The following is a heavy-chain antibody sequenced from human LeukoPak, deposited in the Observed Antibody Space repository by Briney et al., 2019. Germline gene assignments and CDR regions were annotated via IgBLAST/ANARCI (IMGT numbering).Heavy chain of an antibody. CDR1: GGSISSSSYY. Sequence: PSETLSLTCTVSGGSISSSSYYWGWIRQPPGKGLEWIGSIYYSGSTNYNPSLKSRVTISVDTSKNQFSLKLSSVTAADTAVYYCARGNFGLLGGVRYYFDYWGQGTLVTVSS. CDR3: ARGNFGLLGGVRYYFDY. CDR2: IYYSGST. D-gene: IGHD3-16*01. V-gene: IGHV4-39*07. J-gene: IGHJ4*02.